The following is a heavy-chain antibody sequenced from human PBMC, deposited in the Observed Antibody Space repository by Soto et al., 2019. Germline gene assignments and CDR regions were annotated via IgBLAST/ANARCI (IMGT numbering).Heavy chain of an antibody. CDR1: GYTFTSYG. Sequence: QVKLVQSGAEVKKPGASVKVSCKASGYTFTSYGISWVRQAPGQGLEWMGWISAYNGNTNYAQKLQGRVTMTTDTSKSTVYMELRSLISHDTAVDYWARDRGSYALDYWGQGTLVTVSS. D-gene: IGHD1-26*01. V-gene: IGHV1-18*01. J-gene: IGHJ4*02. CDR3: ARDRGSYALDY. CDR2: ISAYNGNT.